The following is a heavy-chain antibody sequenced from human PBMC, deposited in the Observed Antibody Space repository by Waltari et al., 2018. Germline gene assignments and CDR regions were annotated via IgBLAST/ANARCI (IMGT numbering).Heavy chain of an antibody. D-gene: IGHD2-15*01. CDR3: ARGDVVVVAANF. V-gene: IGHV1-2*06. CDR2: INPTSGGT. Sequence: QVQLVQSGAEVKKPGASVKVSCKASGYTFTGYYMHWVRQAPGQGLEWMGRINPTSGGTNYAQKFQGRVTMTRDTSISTAYMELSRLRSDDTAVYYCARGDVVVVAANFWGQGTMVTVSS. CDR1: GYTFTGYY. J-gene: IGHJ3*01.